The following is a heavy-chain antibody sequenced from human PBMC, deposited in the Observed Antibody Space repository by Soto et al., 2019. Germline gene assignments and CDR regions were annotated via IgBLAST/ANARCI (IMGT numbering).Heavy chain of an antibody. V-gene: IGHV1-18*01. Sequence: ASVKVSCKASGYTFTSYGISWVRQAPGQGLEWMGWISAYNGNTNYAQKLQGRVTMATDTSTSTAYMELRSLRSDDTAVYYCARKSTVTKDFDYWGQGTLVTVSS. CDR1: GYTFTSYG. CDR2: ISAYNGNT. CDR3: ARKSTVTKDFDY. D-gene: IGHD4-17*01. J-gene: IGHJ4*02.